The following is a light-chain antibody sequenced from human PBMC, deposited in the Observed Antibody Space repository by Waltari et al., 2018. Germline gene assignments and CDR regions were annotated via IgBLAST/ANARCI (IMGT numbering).Light chain of an antibody. CDR3: QSYDGSLGGSVV. J-gene: IGLJ2*01. CDR1: SSNIGAGYH. Sequence: QSVLTQPPSVSGAPGQKVTISCTGRSSNIGAGYHVHWYQQLPGKAPKLLIYQYANRPTDVPDRFSGSMSDTQTASLAITGLQADDEADYYCQSYDGSLGGSVVFGGGTKLTVL. V-gene: IGLV1-40*01. CDR2: QYA.